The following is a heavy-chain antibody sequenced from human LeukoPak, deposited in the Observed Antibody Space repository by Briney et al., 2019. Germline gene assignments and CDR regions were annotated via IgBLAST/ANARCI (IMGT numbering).Heavy chain of an antibody. J-gene: IGHJ4*01. CDR1: GFTFSSHS. CDR3: ARDPPYYYDSSGYYPAYFDY. CDR2: ISSSSSYV. Sequence: GGSLRLSCAASGFTFSSHSMTWVRQAPGKGLEWVSSISSSSSYVYYADSVKGRFTISRDNAKNSLYLQMNSLRAEDTAVYYCARDPPYYYDSSGYYPAYFDYWGQEPWSPSPQ. D-gene: IGHD3-22*01. V-gene: IGHV3-21*01.